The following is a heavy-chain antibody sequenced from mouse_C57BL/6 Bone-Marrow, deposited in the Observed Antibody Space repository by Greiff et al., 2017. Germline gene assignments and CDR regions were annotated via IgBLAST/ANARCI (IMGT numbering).Heavy chain of an antibody. CDR3: TTSWGYDY. J-gene: IGHJ2*01. CDR1: GFNIKDDY. D-gene: IGHD3-1*01. Sequence: EVQLQQSGAELVRPGASVKLSCTASGFNIKDDYMHWVKQRPEQGLEWIGWIDPENGDTENASKFQGKDTITADTSSNTAYLQLSSLTSEDTAVYYCTTSWGYDYWGQGTTLTVSS. V-gene: IGHV14-4*01. CDR2: IDPENGDT.